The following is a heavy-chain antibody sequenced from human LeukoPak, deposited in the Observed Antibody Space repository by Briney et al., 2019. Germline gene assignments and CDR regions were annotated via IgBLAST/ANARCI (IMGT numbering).Heavy chain of an antibody. D-gene: IGHD2-15*01. CDR1: GFSFSAYV. CDR3: AKYGVVLNWFDP. J-gene: IGHJ5*02. Sequence: GGSLRLSCAASGFSFSAYVMNWVRQAPGKGLEWVSSITTNSYYIYYADSVRGRFTISRDNSKNTLYLQMNSLRAEDTAVYYCAKYGVVLNWFDPWGQGTLVTVSS. CDR2: ITTNSYYI. V-gene: IGHV3-21*04.